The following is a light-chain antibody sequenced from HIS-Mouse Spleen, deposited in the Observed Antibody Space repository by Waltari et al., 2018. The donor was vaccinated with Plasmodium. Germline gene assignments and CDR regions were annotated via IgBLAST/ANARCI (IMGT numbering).Light chain of an antibody. CDR3: QAWDSSTVV. CDR1: KLGYHN. J-gene: IGLJ2*01. Sequence: SYELTQPPSVSVSPGPTASITSSGAKLGYHNSCWYQQNPGPSPVLVIYQESKRPSGIPERFSGSNSGNTATLTISGTQAMDEADYYCQAWDSSTVVFGGGTKLTVL. V-gene: IGLV3-1*01. CDR2: QES.